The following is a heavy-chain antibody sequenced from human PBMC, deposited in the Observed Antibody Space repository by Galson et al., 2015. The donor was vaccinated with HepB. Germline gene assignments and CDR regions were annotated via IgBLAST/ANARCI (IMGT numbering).Heavy chain of an antibody. CDR3: ARDHVSLYCSGGSCYTGNYYYGMDV. J-gene: IGHJ6*02. D-gene: IGHD2-15*01. CDR2: INSDGSST. Sequence: SLRLSCAASGFTFSSYWMHWVRHAPGKGLVWVSRINSDGSSTSYADSVKGRFTISRDNAKNTLYLQMNSLRAEDTAVYYCARDHVSLYCSGGSCYTGNYYYGMDVWGQGTTVTVSS. V-gene: IGHV3-74*01. CDR1: GFTFSSYW.